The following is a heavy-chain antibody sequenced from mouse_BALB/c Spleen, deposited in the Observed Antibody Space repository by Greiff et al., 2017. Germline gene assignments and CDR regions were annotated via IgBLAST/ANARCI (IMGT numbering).Heavy chain of an antibody. D-gene: IGHD2-3*01. Sequence: VKLVESGPGLVAPSQSLSITCTVSGFSLTSYGVHWVRQPPGKGLEWLGVIWAGGSTNYNSALMSRLSISKDNSKSQVFLKMNSLQTDDTAMYYCARDLTYDGYYGYAMDYWGQGTSVTVSS. CDR3: ARDLTYDGYYGYAMDY. CDR1: GFSLTSYG. CDR2: IWAGGST. J-gene: IGHJ4*01. V-gene: IGHV2-9*02.